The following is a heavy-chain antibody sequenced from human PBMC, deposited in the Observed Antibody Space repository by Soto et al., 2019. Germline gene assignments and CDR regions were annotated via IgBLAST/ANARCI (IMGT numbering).Heavy chain of an antibody. CDR3: ARGGSIDCGKYHYCDYYLDV. CDR1: GYTFTSYD. J-gene: IGHJ6*03. V-gene: IGHV1-8*01. CDR2: MNPNSGNT. D-gene: IGHD2-21*02. Sequence: QVQLVQSGAEVKKPGASVKVSCKASGYTFTSYDINWVRQATGQGLEWMGWMNPNSGNTGYAQKFQGRVTMTRNTSINTAYKELNRLRSEYTAVYYCARGGSIDCGKYHYCDYYLDVWGKGTTVTVSS.